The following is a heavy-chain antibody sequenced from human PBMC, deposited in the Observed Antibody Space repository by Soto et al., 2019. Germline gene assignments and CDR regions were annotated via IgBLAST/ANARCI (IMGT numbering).Heavy chain of an antibody. D-gene: IGHD4-17*01. CDR3: ARENYGPTTVTASDAYNWFDP. V-gene: IGHV4-30-4*01. Sequence: QVQLQESGPGLVKPSQTLSLTCTVSGGSISSGDYYWSWMRQPPGKGLEWIGYIYYSGSTYYNPSLKSRVTISVDTSKNQFSLKLSSVTAADTAVYYCARENYGPTTVTASDAYNWFDPWGQGTLVTVSS. CDR1: GGSISSGDYY. J-gene: IGHJ5*02. CDR2: IYYSGST.